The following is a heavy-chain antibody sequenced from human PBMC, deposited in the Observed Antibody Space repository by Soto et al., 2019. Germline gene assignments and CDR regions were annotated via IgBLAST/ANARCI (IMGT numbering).Heavy chain of an antibody. CDR1: GFTFSNYW. D-gene: IGHD3-22*01. CDR2: IKEDGGEK. CDR3: ARDNYYDSSGHY. Sequence: GGSLRLSCAASGFTFSNYWMSWVRQAPGKGLEWVASIKEDGGEKFYVDSVRGRFTISRDNAKNSVYLQMNSLRAEDTAVYYCARDNYYDSSGHYWGQGTLVTVSS. J-gene: IGHJ4*02. V-gene: IGHV3-7*01.